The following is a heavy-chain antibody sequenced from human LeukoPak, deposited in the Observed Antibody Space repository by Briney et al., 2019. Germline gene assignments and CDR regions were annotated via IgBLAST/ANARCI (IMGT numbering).Heavy chain of an antibody. Sequence: SETLSLTCTVSGGSLTSPTYFQWSWIRQPPGKGVAFIGKIYPTGSVAFNPALESRLTMSLDTSRSQFFLQLSSMTAEDSAVYYCARFRSGNRYYFDSWSQGTRVTVSS. J-gene: IGHJ4*02. V-gene: IGHV4-61*01. CDR1: GGSLTSPTYF. CDR2: IYPTGSV. CDR3: ARFRSGNRYYFDS. D-gene: IGHD1-14*01.